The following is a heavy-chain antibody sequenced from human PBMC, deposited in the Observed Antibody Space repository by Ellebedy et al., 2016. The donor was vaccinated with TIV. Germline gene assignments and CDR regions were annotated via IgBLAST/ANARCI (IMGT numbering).Heavy chain of an antibody. Sequence: PGGSLRLSCAASGFTVSNNYMSRVRQAPGKGLEWVSVIYSGGSTYYADSVKGRFTISRDNSKNTLYLQMNSLRADDTGVYYCATSPSLGNWGQGTLVTVSS. J-gene: IGHJ4*02. CDR1: GFTVSNNY. CDR3: ATSPSLGN. V-gene: IGHV3-53*01. CDR2: IYSGGST. D-gene: IGHD1-14*01.